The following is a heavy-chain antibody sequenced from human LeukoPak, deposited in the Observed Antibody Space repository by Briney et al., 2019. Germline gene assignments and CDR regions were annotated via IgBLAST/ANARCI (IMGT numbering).Heavy chain of an antibody. J-gene: IGHJ3*01. V-gene: IGHV4-59*01. CDR2: VYYTGTT. CDR3: ARHTGIRSAFDF. CDR1: GGPISSYY. Sequence: SETLSLTCTVSGGPISSYYWSWIRQPPGKGLEWIGYVYYTGTTNYSPSLRSRVTISVDTSRNDFSLELSSVTAADTAVYFCARHTGIRSAFDFWGQGTMVTVSS. D-gene: IGHD7-27*01.